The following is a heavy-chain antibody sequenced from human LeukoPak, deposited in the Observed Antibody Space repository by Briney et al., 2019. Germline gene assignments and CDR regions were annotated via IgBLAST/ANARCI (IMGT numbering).Heavy chain of an antibody. D-gene: IGHD3-10*01. CDR3: ARDNTMVRGIIDY. J-gene: IGHJ4*02. Sequence: GGSLRLSCAASGFTFSSYWMHCVRQAPGKGLVWVSRINSDGTSTSYADSVKGRFTISRDNAKNTLYLQMNSLRAEDTAVYYCARDNTMVRGIIDYWGQGILVTVSS. CDR2: INSDGTST. CDR1: GFTFSSYW. V-gene: IGHV3-74*01.